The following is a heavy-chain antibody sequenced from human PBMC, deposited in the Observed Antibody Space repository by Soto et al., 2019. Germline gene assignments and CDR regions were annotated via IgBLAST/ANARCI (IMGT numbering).Heavy chain of an antibody. CDR1: GFKFSAFP. V-gene: IGHV3-73*02. J-gene: IGHJ4*02. CDR3: TTLGECGCYSGY. D-gene: IGHD3-16*01. Sequence: EVQLVESGGGLVQPGGSLKLSCAASGFKFSAFPVHWVRQASGKGLEWVGRMRSEVKDYATGYAESVKGRFTISRDDSKNTAYLQMNSLKTDDTAVYYCTTLGECGCYSGYWGLGTLVTVSS. CDR2: MRSEVKDYAT.